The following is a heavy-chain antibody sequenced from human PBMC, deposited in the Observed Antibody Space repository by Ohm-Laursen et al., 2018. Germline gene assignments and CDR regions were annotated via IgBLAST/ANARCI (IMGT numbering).Heavy chain of an antibody. V-gene: IGHV4-59*08. Sequence: SETLSLTCTVSGDSISGRYWSWIRQPPGKGLEWIGNIDDNGNTNYNPSLQSRVTISINTSKNQFSLQLRFVTAADTAVYYCARHGGYSSSPSRWGQGTLVTVSS. CDR2: IDDNGNT. CDR3: ARHGGYSSSPSR. D-gene: IGHD6-6*01. J-gene: IGHJ4*02. CDR1: GDSISGRY.